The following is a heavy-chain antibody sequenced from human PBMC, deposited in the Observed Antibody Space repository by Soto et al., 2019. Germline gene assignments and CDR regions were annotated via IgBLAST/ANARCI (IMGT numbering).Heavy chain of an antibody. D-gene: IGHD2-15*01. CDR3: ARVHCSAGTCLDGLDF. J-gene: IGHJ6*02. CDR2: IYYRSKWFH. V-gene: IGHV6-1*01. CDR1: GDSVSSNGAC. Sequence: TLSLTCVISGDSVSSNGACWNWIRQSPSRGLQWLGRIYYRSKWFHDYAASVESRMAINPDTSRNQFSLQLNYVTPEDTAVYYCARVHCSAGTCLDGLDFWGQGTTVTVSS.